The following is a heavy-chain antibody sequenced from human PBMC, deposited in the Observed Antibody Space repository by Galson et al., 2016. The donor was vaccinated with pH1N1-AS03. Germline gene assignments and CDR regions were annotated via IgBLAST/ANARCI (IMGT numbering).Heavy chain of an antibody. CDR1: GFTFTDFA. J-gene: IGHJ6*02. Sequence: SLRLSCATSGFTFTDFAVSWVRQAPGRGLEWVSATSSSGGSTYYAESVKGRFTISTDYSKNTVDLQMNSLKAEDTAVYYCAKDRNDYRLHYFSGSGVWGPGTTVIVSS. D-gene: IGHD1-1*01. CDR2: TSSSGGST. CDR3: AKDRNDYRLHYFSGSGV. V-gene: IGHV3-23*01.